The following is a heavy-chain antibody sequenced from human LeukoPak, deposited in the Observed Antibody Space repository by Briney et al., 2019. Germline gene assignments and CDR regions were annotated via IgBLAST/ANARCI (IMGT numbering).Heavy chain of an antibody. CDR2: IWYDGSNK. D-gene: IGHD3-22*01. CDR3: ARTYYYDGSGYYPFDY. CDR1: GFTFSSYG. Sequence: GGSLRLSCAASGFTFSSYGMHWVRQAPGKGLEWVAVIWYDGSNKYYADSVKGRFTISRDNSKNTLYLQMNSLRAEDTAVYYCARTYYYDGSGYYPFDYWGQGTLVTVSS. J-gene: IGHJ4*02. V-gene: IGHV3-33*01.